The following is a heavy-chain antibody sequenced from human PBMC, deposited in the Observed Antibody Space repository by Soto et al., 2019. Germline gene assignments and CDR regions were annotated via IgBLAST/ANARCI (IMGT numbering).Heavy chain of an antibody. V-gene: IGHV4-59*06. J-gene: IGHJ6*03. CDR3: ARVAPLDCSSTSCQQYYYYYYYMDV. CDR2: IYYSGST. CDR1: GGSISSYY. D-gene: IGHD2-2*01. Sequence: SETLSLTCPVSGGSISSYYWSWIRQHPGKGLEWIGYIYYSGSTYYNPSLKSRVTISVDTSKNQFSLKLSSVTAADTAVYYCARVAPLDCSSTSCQQYYYYYYYMDVWGKGTTVTVSS.